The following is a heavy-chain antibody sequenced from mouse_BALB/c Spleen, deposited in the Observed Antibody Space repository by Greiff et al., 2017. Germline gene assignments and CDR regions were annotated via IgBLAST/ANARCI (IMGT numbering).Heavy chain of an antibody. J-gene: IGHJ2*01. CDR2: ISYDGSN. Sequence: EVKLQESGPGLVKPSQSLSLTCSVTGYSITSGYYWNWIRQFPGNKLEWMGYISYDGSNNYNPSLKNRISITRDTSKNQFFLKLNSVTTEDTATYYCARDRDYWGKGTTLTVSS. V-gene: IGHV3-6*02. CDR3: ARDRDY. CDR1: GYSITSGYY.